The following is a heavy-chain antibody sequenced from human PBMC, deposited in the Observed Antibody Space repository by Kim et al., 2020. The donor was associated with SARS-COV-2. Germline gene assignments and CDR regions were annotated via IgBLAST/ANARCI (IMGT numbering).Heavy chain of an antibody. CDR3: AKDLDSSSSVAWFDP. CDR1: GFTFSSYA. J-gene: IGHJ5*02. V-gene: IGHV3-23*01. Sequence: GGSLRLSCAASGFTFSSYAMSWVRQAPGKGLEWVSAISGSGGSTYYADSVKGRFTISRDNSKNTLYLQMNSLRAEDTAVYYCAKDLDSSSSVAWFDPWGQGTLVTVSS. D-gene: IGHD6-6*01. CDR2: ISGSGGST.